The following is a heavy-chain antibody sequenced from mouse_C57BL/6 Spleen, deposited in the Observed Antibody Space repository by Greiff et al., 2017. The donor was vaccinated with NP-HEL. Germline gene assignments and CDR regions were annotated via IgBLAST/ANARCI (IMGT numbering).Heavy chain of an antibody. J-gene: IGHJ4*01. CDR3: ARIYYGNYVNYAMDY. V-gene: IGHV2-9-1*01. D-gene: IGHD2-1*01. CDR2: IWTGGGT. CDR1: GFSLTSYA. Sequence: VKVVESGPGLVAPSQSLSITCTVSGFSLTSYAISWVRQPPGKGLEWLGVIWTGGGTNYNSALKSRLSISKDNSKSQVFLKMNSLQTDDTARYYCARIYYGNYVNYAMDYWGQGTSVTVSS.